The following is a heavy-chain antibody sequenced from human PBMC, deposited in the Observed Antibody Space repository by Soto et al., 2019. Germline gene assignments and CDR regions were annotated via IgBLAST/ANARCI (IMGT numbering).Heavy chain of an antibody. CDR3: ARGGGYCSSTSCRLTSSFDP. CDR2: INPNSGGT. D-gene: IGHD2-2*01. V-gene: IGHV1-2*02. J-gene: IGHJ5*02. Sequence: GASVKVSCKASGYTFTGYYMHWVRQAPGQGLEWMGWINPNSGGTNYAQKFQGRVTMTRDTSISTAYMELSRLRSDDTAVYYCARGGGYCSSTSCRLTSSFDPWGQGTLVTVSS. CDR1: GYTFTGYY.